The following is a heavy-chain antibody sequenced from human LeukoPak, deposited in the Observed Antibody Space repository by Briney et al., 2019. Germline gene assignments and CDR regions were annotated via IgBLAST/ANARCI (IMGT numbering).Heavy chain of an antibody. CDR3: ARDYPMGGGEEGFDY. D-gene: IGHD2-21*01. Sequence: ASVKVSCKASGYTFTSYGISWVRQAPGQGLEWMGWISAYNGNTNYAQKLQGRVTMTTDTSTSTAYMELRSLRSDDTAVYYCARDYPMGGGEEGFDYWGQGTLVTVSS. J-gene: IGHJ4*02. CDR2: ISAYNGNT. V-gene: IGHV1-18*01. CDR1: GYTFTSYG.